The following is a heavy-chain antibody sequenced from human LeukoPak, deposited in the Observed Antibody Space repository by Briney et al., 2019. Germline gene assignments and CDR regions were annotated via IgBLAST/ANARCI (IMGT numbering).Heavy chain of an antibody. CDR1: GFTFNNFA. CDR2: ISGLGDSM. V-gene: IGHV3-23*01. Sequence: GGSLRLSCAASGFTFNNFAMNWVRHAPGKGLEWVSAISGLGDSMYSADSVKGRFTISRDNSKNTLYLQMNSLRAEDTAVYYCAKPTDDYSNYFDYWGQGTLVTVSS. J-gene: IGHJ4*02. CDR3: AKPTDDYSNYFDY. D-gene: IGHD4-11*01.